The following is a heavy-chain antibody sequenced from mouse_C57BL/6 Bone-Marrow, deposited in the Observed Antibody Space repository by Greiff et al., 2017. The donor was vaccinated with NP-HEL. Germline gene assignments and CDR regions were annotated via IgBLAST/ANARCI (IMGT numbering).Heavy chain of an antibody. CDR1: GFSLSTSGMG. Sequence: VKLMESGPGILQSSQTLSLTCSFSGFSLSTSGMGVSWIRQPSGKGLEWLAHIYWDDDKRYNPSLKSRLTISKDTSRNQVFLKITSVDTADTATYYCARHHYYGSSSFAYWGQGTLVTVSA. V-gene: IGHV8-12*01. J-gene: IGHJ3*01. D-gene: IGHD1-1*01. CDR3: ARHHYYGSSSFAY. CDR2: IYWDDDK.